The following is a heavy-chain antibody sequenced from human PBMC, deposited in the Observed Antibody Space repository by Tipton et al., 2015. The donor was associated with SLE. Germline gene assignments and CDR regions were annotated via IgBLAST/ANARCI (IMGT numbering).Heavy chain of an antibody. Sequence: TLSLTCAVSGGSISSSNWWSWVRQPPGKGLEWIGEIYHSGSTNYNPSLKSRVTISVDKSKNQFSLKLSSVTAADTAVYYCARVGVVVASYFDYWGQGTLVTVSS. CDR1: GGSISSSNW. V-gene: IGHV4-4*02. D-gene: IGHD2-15*01. CDR2: IYHSGST. CDR3: ARVGVVVASYFDY. J-gene: IGHJ4*02.